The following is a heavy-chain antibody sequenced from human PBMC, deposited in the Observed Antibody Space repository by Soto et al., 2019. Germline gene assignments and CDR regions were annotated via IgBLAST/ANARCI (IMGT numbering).Heavy chain of an antibody. V-gene: IGHV1-8*01. J-gene: IGHJ6*02. Sequence: GSVHVSCKASGYTFTSYDINWVRQGTGQGLEWMGCFIPDSGSTGYAQKFQGRGPMTRNTSISTAYMELSTRRSEVTAVYYCAAPGRAAAGKGRNDYGMDVWG. D-gene: IGHD6-13*01. CDR3: AAPGRAAAGKGRNDYGMDV. CDR1: GYTFTSYD. CDR2: FIPDSGST.